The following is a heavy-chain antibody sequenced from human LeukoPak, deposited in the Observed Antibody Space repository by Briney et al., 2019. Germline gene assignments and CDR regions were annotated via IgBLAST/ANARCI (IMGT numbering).Heavy chain of an antibody. Sequence: SETLSLTCTVCGCSISSYYWNWMRPPPGRELEWIGYIYYSGCTNYNPALKSRVTISIHTSKKQFSLRLRSVTAADTAVYYCASDDYGMAFHYWGQRTLVTVSS. CDR3: ASDDYGMAFHY. D-gene: IGHD4-17*01. CDR1: GCSISSYY. V-gene: IGHV4-59*01. J-gene: IGHJ4*02. CDR2: IYYSGCT.